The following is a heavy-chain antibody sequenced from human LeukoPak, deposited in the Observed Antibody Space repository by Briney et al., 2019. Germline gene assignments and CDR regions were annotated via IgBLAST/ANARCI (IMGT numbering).Heavy chain of an antibody. J-gene: IGHJ4*02. CDR2: IYWDDDK. CDR1: GFSLSTSGVG. V-gene: IGHV2-5*02. Sequence: SGPTLMNPTQTLTLTCTFSGFSLSTSGVGVGWIRQPPGKALEWLAVIYWDDDKRYKPSLKSRLAIMKDTSKNQVILIMTNMDPADTATYYCAHRPPGVISGWDNCYFDHWAPGTLVTVSA. D-gene: IGHD6-19*01. CDR3: AHRPPGVISGWDNCYFDH.